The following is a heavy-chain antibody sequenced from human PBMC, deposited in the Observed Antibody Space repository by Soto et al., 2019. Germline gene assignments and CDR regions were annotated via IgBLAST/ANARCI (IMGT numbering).Heavy chain of an antibody. CDR3: ARVDSSSSRWWFDP. J-gene: IGHJ5*02. V-gene: IGHV4-30-4*01. CDR1: GGSISSGDYY. CDR2: IYYSGST. Sequence: PSETLSLTCTVSGGSISSGDYYWSWIRQPPGKGLEWIGYIYYSGSTYYNPSLKSRVTISVDTSKNQFSLKLSSVTAADTAVYYCARVDSSSSRWWFDPWGQGTLVTSPQ. D-gene: IGHD6-6*01.